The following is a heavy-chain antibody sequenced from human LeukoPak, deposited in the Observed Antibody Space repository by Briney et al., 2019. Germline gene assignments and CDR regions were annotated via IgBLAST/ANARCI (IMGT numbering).Heavy chain of an antibody. D-gene: IGHD1-26*01. CDR3: ARVPPIVGISGHWFDS. J-gene: IGHJ5*01. CDR1: GGSISSTTYH. V-gene: IGHV4-39*01. CDR2: VDHSGNT. Sequence: PSETLSLTCLVSGGSISSTTYHWGWIRQPPGKGLEWIGNVDHSGNTYYHASLKSRVTISADTSNNQFSLKLSSVTAADTAVYYCARVPPIVGISGHWFDSWGPGTRVTVSS.